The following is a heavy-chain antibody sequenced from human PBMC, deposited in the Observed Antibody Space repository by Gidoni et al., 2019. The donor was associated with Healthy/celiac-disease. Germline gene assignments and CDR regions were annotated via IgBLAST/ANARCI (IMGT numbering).Heavy chain of an antibody. D-gene: IGHD2-21*02. J-gene: IGHJ6*02. CDR1: GGTFSSYA. Sequence: QVQLVQSGAEVKKPGSSVKVSCKASGGTFSSYAISWVRQAPGQGLEWMGRIIPILGIANYAQKFQGRVTITADKSTSTAYRELSSLRSEDTAVYYCARADAHIVVVTGRYGMDVWGQGTTVTVSS. CDR3: ARADAHIVVVTGRYGMDV. CDR2: IIPILGIA. V-gene: IGHV1-69*04.